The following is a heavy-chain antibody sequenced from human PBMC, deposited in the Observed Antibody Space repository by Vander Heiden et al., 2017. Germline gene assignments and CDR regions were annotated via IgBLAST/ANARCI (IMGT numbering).Heavy chain of an antibody. CDR3: ARDKGDIVVVPAATRYNWFDP. V-gene: IGHV1-46*01. CDR1: GYTFTSYY. D-gene: IGHD2-2*01. CDR2: INPSGGST. J-gene: IGHJ5*02. Sequence: QVQLVQSGAEVKKPGASVKVSCKASGYTFTSYYMHWVRQAPGQGLEWMGIINPSGGSTSYAQKFQGRVTMTRDTSTSTVYMELSSLRSEDTAVYYCARDKGDIVVVPAATRYNWFDPWGQGTLVTVSS.